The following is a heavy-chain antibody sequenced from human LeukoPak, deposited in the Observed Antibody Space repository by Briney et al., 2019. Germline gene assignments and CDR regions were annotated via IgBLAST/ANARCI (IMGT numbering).Heavy chain of an antibody. Sequence: PSETLSLTCTVSGGSISSGGYYWSWIRQPPGKGLEWIGYIYHSGSTYYNPSLKSRVTISVDRSKNQFSLKLSSVTAADTAVYYCAREGPSEPGIAASWGQGTLVTVSS. J-gene: IGHJ4*02. CDR1: GGSISSGGYY. CDR3: AREGPSEPGIAAS. D-gene: IGHD6-13*01. CDR2: IYHSGST. V-gene: IGHV4-30-2*01.